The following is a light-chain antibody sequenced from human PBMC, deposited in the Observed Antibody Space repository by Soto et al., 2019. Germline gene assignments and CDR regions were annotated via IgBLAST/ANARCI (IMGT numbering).Light chain of an antibody. CDR3: QQRSNWPT. CDR1: QSVSSY. Sequence: EVVLTQSPGILSLSPGERATLSCRASQSVSSYLAWYQQKPGQAPRLLIYDASNRATGIPARFSGSGSGTHFTLTISSLGPEDFAVYYCQQRSNWPTFGQGTKVDIK. V-gene: IGKV3-11*01. CDR2: DAS. J-gene: IGKJ1*01.